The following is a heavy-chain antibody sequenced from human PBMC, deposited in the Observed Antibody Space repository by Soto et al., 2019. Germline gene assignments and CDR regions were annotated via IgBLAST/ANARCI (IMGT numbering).Heavy chain of an antibody. CDR3: ARETRSSSWYPNWIGP. Sequence: PSETLSLTCSVSGGSINTYYWSWIRQHPGKGLDWIGYIYYSGNTYYNPSLKSRVTISVDTSKNQFSLKLSSVTAADTAVYYCARETRSSSWYPNWIGPWGQGTLVTV. J-gene: IGHJ5*02. CDR1: GGSINTYY. CDR2: IYYSGNT. D-gene: IGHD6-13*01. V-gene: IGHV4-59*06.